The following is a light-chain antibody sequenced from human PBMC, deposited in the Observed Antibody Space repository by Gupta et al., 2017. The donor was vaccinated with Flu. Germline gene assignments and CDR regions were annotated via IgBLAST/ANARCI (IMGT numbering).Light chain of an antibody. CDR1: SSDVGGYNY. Sequence: QSALTQPPSASGSPGQSVPISCTGTSSDVGGYNYVSWYQQHPGKAPKFIIYEVTKRPSGVPDRFSGSKSGNTASLTVSGLQPEDEADYYCASFASSKNLLFGGGTKLTVL. J-gene: IGLJ3*02. CDR2: EVT. V-gene: IGLV2-8*01. CDR3: ASFASSKNLL.